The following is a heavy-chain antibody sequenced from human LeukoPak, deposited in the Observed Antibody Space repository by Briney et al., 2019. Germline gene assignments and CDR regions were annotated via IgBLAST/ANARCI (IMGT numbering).Heavy chain of an antibody. Sequence: SETLSLTCTVSGGSISSYYWSWIRQPPGKGLEWIGYIYYSGSTNYNPSLKSRVTISVDTSKNQFPLKLSSVTAADTAVYYRARTPARYCSSTSCYPYYYGMDVWGQGTTVTVSS. D-gene: IGHD2-2*01. J-gene: IGHJ6*02. CDR2: IYYSGST. CDR3: ARTPARYCSSTSCYPYYYGMDV. V-gene: IGHV4-59*08. CDR1: GGSISSYY.